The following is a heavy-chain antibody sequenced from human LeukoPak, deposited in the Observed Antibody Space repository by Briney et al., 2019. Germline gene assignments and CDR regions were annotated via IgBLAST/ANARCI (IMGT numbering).Heavy chain of an antibody. CDR2: VYYSGST. D-gene: IGHD3-9*01. CDR1: GDFITAYY. CDR3: ARLTGYSSESWFDP. Sequence: SETLSLTCTVSGDFITAYYWSWIRQPPGKGLEWIGYVYYSGSTEYNPSLRSRVTISLEMSKQQFSLNLTSVTAADTAVYYCARLTGYSSESWFDPWGQGTLVTVSS. J-gene: IGHJ5*02. V-gene: IGHV4-59*01.